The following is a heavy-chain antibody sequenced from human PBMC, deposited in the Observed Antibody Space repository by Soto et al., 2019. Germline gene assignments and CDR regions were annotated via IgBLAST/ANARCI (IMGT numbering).Heavy chain of an antibody. CDR3: ASQPTTVTTQDYYYYGMDV. Sequence: ASVKVSCKASGYTFTSYYMHWVRQAPRQGLEWMGIINPSGGSTSYAQKFQGRVTMTRDTSTSTVYMELSSLRSEDTAVYYCASQPTTVTTQDYYYYGMDVWGQGTTVTVSS. J-gene: IGHJ6*02. CDR2: INPSGGST. CDR1: GYTFTSYY. D-gene: IGHD4-4*01. V-gene: IGHV1-46*01.